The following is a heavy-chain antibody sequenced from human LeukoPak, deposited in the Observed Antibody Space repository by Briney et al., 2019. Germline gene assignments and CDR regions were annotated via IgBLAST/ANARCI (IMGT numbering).Heavy chain of an antibody. Sequence: ASVNVSCKASGYTFSSNYVQWVRQAPGQGLEWMGIIHPSGGSTTYAQKFEGRVTMTSDTSTRTVYMEMSSLRSEDTAMYYCARVRFSSGWYIAFDMWGQGTMVTVSS. J-gene: IGHJ3*02. CDR3: ARVRFSSGWYIAFDM. CDR2: IHPSGGST. CDR1: GYTFSSNY. V-gene: IGHV1-46*01. D-gene: IGHD6-19*01.